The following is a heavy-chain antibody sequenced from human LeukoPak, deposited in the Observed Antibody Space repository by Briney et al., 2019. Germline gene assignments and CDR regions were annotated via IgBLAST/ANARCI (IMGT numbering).Heavy chain of an antibody. CDR1: GITFSNYW. CDR2: INGDGSST. J-gene: IGHJ4*02. V-gene: IGHV3-74*01. Sequence: GGSLRLSCAASGITFSNYWMHWVRQAPGNGLVWVSRINGDGSSTNYADSVRGRFTISRDNDKNTLYLQMSSLRAEDTAVYYCATRRDGYNLRFDYFDCWGQGTLVTVSS. D-gene: IGHD5-24*01. CDR3: ATRRDGYNLRFDYFDC.